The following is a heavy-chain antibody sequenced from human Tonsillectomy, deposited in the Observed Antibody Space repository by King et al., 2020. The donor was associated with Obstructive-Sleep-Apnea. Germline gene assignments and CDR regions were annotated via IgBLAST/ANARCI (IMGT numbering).Heavy chain of an antibody. Sequence: EVQLVESGGGLVKPGRSLRLSCTASGFTFGDYAMTWFRQAPGKGLEWVGFIRSKAYGGTTEYAASVKGRFTISRDDSKSIAYLQMNSLKTEDTAVYYCTRDRYDSSGYTDYWGQGTLVTVSS. J-gene: IGHJ4*02. D-gene: IGHD3-22*01. V-gene: IGHV3-49*05. CDR1: GFTFGDYA. CDR2: IRSKAYGGTT. CDR3: TRDRYDSSGYTDY.